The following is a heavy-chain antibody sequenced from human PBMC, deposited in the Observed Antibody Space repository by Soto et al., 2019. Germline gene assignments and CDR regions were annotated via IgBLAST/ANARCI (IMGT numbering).Heavy chain of an antibody. D-gene: IGHD2-2*01. CDR2: ISWNSGSI. CDR3: AKASDGVVVPAATYYFDY. CDR1: GFTFDDYA. Sequence: GGSLRLSCAASGFTFDDYAMHWVRQAPGKGLEWVSGISWNSGSIGYADSVKGRFTISRDNAKNSLYLQMNSLRAEDTALYYCAKASDGVVVPAATYYFDYWGQGTLVTVSS. J-gene: IGHJ4*02. V-gene: IGHV3-9*01.